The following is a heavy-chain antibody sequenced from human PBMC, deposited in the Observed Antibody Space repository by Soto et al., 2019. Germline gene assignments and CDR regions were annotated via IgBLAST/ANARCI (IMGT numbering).Heavy chain of an antibody. V-gene: IGHV1-24*01. CDR2: FDLEDGET. J-gene: IGHJ6*02. Sequence: QVQLVQSGAEVKKPGASVKVSCKVSGYTLTELSMHWVRQAPGKGLEWMGGFDLEDGETIYAQKLQGRVTMTEDTSTDTAYMELSSLRSEDTAVYYCATSTTLVGHCSGGSCTYHYYGMDVWGQGTTVTVSS. CDR1: GYTLTELS. D-gene: IGHD2-15*01. CDR3: ATSTTLVGHCSGGSCTYHYYGMDV.